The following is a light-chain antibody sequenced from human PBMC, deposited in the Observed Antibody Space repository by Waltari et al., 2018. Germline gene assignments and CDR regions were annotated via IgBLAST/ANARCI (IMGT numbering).Light chain of an antibody. V-gene: IGKV3-11*01. J-gene: IGKJ4*01. CDR3: QQRRNWPLT. Sequence: SFRARHSVTWYLACSQQRPGQAPRLLIYDASNRATGIPARFSGSGSETDSTLTSSSLEPEDSAVYYCQQRRNWPLTFGGGTKVEIK. CDR1: HSVTWY. CDR2: DAS.